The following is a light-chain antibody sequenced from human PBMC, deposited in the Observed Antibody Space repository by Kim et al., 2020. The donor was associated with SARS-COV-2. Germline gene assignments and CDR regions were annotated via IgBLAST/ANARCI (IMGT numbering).Light chain of an antibody. CDR3: QQYGSSPWA. Sequence: PPGERATLSCRASQSVSSSYLAWYQQKPGQAPRLLIYGASSRATGIPDRFSGSWSGTDFTLTISRLEPEDFAVYYCQQYGSSPWAFGQGTKVDIK. CDR1: QSVSSSY. V-gene: IGKV3-20*01. CDR2: GAS. J-gene: IGKJ1*01.